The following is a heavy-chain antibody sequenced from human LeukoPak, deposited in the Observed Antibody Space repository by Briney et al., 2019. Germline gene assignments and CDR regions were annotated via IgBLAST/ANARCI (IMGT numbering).Heavy chain of an antibody. CDR1: GFTFSTFG. Sequence: GGSLRLSRAASGFTFSTFGMHWVRQAPGKGLEWAAVISYDGSNTYYADSVKGRFTISRDNSKNTLYLQMNSLRAEDTAVYYCAKDGQLAFDYWGQGTLVTVSS. J-gene: IGHJ4*02. V-gene: IGHV3-30*18. CDR2: ISYDGSNT. D-gene: IGHD2-2*01. CDR3: AKDGQLAFDY.